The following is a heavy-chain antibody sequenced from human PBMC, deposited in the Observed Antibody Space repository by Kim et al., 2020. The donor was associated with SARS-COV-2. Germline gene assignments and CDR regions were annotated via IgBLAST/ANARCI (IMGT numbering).Heavy chain of an antibody. Sequence: SETLSLTCTVSGGYISSYYWSWIRQPPGKGLEWIGYIYYSGSTNYNPSLKSRVTISVDTSKNQFSLKLSSVTAADTAVYYCARVTMITFGGVISSFFDYWGQGTLFTVSS. CDR2: IYYSGST. J-gene: IGHJ4*02. CDR3: ARVTMITFGGVISSFFDY. CDR1: GGYISSYY. V-gene: IGHV4-59*13. D-gene: IGHD3-16*01.